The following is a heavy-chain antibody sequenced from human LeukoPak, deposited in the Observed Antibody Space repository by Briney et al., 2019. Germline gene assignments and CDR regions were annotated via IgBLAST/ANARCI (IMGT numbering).Heavy chain of an antibody. J-gene: IGHJ4*02. CDR2: IYYSGST. Sequence: SETLSLTCTVSGGSISSYYWSWIRQPPGKGLEWIGYIYYSGSTNYNPSLKSRVTISVDTSKNQFSLKLSSVTAADTAVYYCARSLPIAVAGTANYYDKDSRGRIYDYWGQGTLVTVSS. D-gene: IGHD6-19*01. V-gene: IGHV4-59*12. CDR3: ARSLPIAVAGTANYYDKDSRGRIYDY. CDR1: GGSISSYY.